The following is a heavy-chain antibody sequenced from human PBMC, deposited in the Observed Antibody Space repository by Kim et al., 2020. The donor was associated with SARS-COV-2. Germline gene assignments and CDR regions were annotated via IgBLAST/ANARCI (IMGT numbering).Heavy chain of an antibody. V-gene: IGHV3-11*05. J-gene: IGHJ5*02. Sequence: ADSVKGRFTISRDNAKNPLYLQMNSLRAEDTAVYYCARVYKQQPYNWFDPWGQGTLVTVSS. D-gene: IGHD6-13*01. CDR3: ARVYKQQPYNWFDP.